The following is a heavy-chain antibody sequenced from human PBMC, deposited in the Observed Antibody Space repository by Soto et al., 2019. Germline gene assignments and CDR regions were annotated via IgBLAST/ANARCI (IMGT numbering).Heavy chain of an antibody. CDR2: ITFSGNTV. V-gene: IGHV3-11*01. Sequence: GGSLRLSCAASGFTFSDSYMSWIRQAPGKGLEWISYITFSGNTVYYADSLKGRFTISRDNAKNSLYLQMNRLRAEDTAVYYCARVSWREKYGMDVWGQGTKVTVSS. CDR3: ARVSWREKYGMDV. J-gene: IGHJ6*02. CDR1: GFTFSDSY.